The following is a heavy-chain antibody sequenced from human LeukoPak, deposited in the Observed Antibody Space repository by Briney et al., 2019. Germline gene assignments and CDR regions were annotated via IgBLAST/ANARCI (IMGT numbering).Heavy chain of an antibody. J-gene: IGHJ5*02. V-gene: IGHV4-39*07. CDR3: ARASDSSGYYYPNWFDP. Sequence: SETLSLTCTVSGGSISSSSYYWGWIRQPPGKGLEWIGSIYYSGSTYYNPSLKSRVTISVDTSKNQFSLKLSSVTAADTAVYYCARASDSSGYYYPNWFDPWGQGTLVTVSS. D-gene: IGHD3-22*01. CDR1: GGSISSSSYY. CDR2: IYYSGST.